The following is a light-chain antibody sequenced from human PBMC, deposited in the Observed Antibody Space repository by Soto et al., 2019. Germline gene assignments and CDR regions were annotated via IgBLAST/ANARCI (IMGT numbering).Light chain of an antibody. Sequence: EIVMTQSPATLSVSPGERATLSCRASQSVGTDLAWYQQKPGQGPRLLIYGASTRFSGVPARFSGSGSGTDFSLTIDSLQSEDFATYYCLQHNSYLRTFGQGTKVEIK. CDR3: LQHNSYLRT. V-gene: IGKV3-15*01. J-gene: IGKJ1*01. CDR1: QSVGTD. CDR2: GAS.